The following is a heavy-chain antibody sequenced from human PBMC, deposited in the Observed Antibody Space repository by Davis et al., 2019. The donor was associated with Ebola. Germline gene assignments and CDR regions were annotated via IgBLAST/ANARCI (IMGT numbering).Heavy chain of an antibody. CDR3: TSTHSSSVDY. CDR2: IRSKAYGGTT. CDR1: GFTFGDYA. V-gene: IGHV3-49*04. Sequence: GESLKISCTASGFTFGDYAMSWVRQAPGKGLEWVGFIRSKAYGGTTEYAASVKGRFTISRDDSKNIAYLQMNSLKTEDTAVYYCTSTHSSSVDYWGQGTLVTVSS. J-gene: IGHJ4*02. D-gene: IGHD6-13*01.